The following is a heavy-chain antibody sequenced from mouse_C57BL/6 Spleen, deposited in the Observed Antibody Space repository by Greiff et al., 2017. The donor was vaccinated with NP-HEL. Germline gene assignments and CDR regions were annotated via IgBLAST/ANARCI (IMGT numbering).Heavy chain of an antibody. CDR2: IYPRSGNT. J-gene: IGHJ3*01. D-gene: IGHD1-1*01. V-gene: IGHV1-81*01. CDR3: ARGGSSPWFAY. Sequence: VKLQESGAELARPGASVKLSCKASGYTFTSYGISWVKQRTGQGLEWIGEIYPRSGNTYYNEKFKGKATLTADKSSSTAYMELRSLTSEDSAVYFCARGGSSPWFAYWGQGTLVTVSA. CDR1: GYTFTSYG.